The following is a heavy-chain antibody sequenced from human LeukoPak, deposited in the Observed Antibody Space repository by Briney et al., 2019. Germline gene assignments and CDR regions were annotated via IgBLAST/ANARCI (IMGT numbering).Heavy chain of an antibody. CDR1: GFTFSSYA. CDR2: ISYDGSNK. J-gene: IGHJ4*02. CDR3: ARDRPHYYYDSSGYYFFAGVFDY. Sequence: GGSLRLSCAASGFTFSSYAMHWVRQAPGKGLEWVAVISYDGSNKYYADSVKGRFTISRDNSKNTLYLQMSSLRAEDTAVYYCARDRPHYYYDSSGYYFFAGVFDYWGQGTLVTVSS. D-gene: IGHD3-22*01. V-gene: IGHV3-30-3*01.